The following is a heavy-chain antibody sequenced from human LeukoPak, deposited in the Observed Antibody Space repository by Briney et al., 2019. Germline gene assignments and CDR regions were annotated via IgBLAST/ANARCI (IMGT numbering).Heavy chain of an antibody. CDR2: ISSSSSYI. CDR3: ASGLSAAIDYFDY. CDR1: GFTFSSYS. J-gene: IGHJ4*02. D-gene: IGHD6-13*01. V-gene: IGHV3-21*01. Sequence: GGSLRLSCAASGFTFSSYSMNWVRQAPGKGLEWVSSISSSSSYIYYADSVKGRFTISRDNAKNSLYLQMNSLRAVDTAVYYCASGLSAAIDYFDYWGQGTLVTVSS.